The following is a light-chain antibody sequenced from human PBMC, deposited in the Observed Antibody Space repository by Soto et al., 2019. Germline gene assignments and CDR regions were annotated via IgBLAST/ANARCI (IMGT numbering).Light chain of an antibody. Sequence: EIVLTQSPGTLSLSPGERATLSCRASQSVSSSYLAWYQQKPGQAPRLLIYGASSRATGIPDRFSGSGSGTDFTVTISRLEPEDFAVYYCQQYGSSPGITFGQGTRLEIQ. V-gene: IGKV3-20*01. CDR1: QSVSSSY. CDR3: QQYGSSPGIT. J-gene: IGKJ5*01. CDR2: GAS.